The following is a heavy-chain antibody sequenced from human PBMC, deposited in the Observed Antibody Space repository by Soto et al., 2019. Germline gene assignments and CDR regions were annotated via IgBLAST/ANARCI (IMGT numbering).Heavy chain of an antibody. D-gene: IGHD3-3*01. CDR1: GGSFSGYY. V-gene: IGHV4-34*01. CDR2: INHSGST. CDR3: ARGIPTNYDFWSGYYPVGWFDP. J-gene: IGHJ5*02. Sequence: QVQLQQWGAGLLKASQTLSLTCAVYGGSFSGYYWSWIRQPPGKGLEWIGEINHSGSTNYNPSLKSRVTVSVDTSKNQFSLKLSSVTAADTAVYYCARGIPTNYDFWSGYYPVGWFDPWGQGTLVSVSS.